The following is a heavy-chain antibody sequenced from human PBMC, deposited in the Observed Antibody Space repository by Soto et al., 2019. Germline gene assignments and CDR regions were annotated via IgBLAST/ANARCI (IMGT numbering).Heavy chain of an antibody. D-gene: IGHD2-2*01. CDR1: GDSFSTSSFY. V-gene: IGHV4-39*01. CDR2: IDYGGST. J-gene: IGHJ6*02. Sequence: SETLSLTCTVSGDSFSTSSFYWGWIRQTPGKGLEWIGSIDYGGSTYYSPSLQSRVTMSVDTPKNQFSLKLSSVTAADTAIYYCAKDIVLVPAVPTFYYHYGMDVWGQGTTVT. CDR3: AKDIVLVPAVPTFYYHYGMDV.